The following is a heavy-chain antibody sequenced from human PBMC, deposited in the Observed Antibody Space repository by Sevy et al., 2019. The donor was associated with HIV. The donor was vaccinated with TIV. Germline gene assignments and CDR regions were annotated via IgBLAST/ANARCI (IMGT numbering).Heavy chain of an antibody. J-gene: IGHJ4*02. CDR1: GFTFSSYG. D-gene: IGHD3-3*01. CDR3: AKDGGGWDDFWSGYYNDY. V-gene: IGHV3-30*18. Sequence: GGSLRLSCAASGFTFSSYGMHWVRQAPGKGLEWVAVISYDGSNKYYADSVKGRFTISRDNSKNTLYLQMNSLRAEDTAVYYCAKDGGGWDDFWSGYYNDYWGQGTLVTVSS. CDR2: ISYDGSNK.